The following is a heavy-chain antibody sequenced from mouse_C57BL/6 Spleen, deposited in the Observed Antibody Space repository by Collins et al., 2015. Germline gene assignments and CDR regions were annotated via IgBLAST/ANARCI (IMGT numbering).Heavy chain of an antibody. Sequence: QVQLQQPGTELVKPGASVKISCNASGYAFSSSWMNWVKQRPGKGLEWIGRIYPGDGDTNYNGNFKGKATLTADKSSSTAYMQLSSLTSEDSAVYFCARSSFITTDYWGQGTTLTVSS. D-gene: IGHD1-1*01. CDR1: GYAFSSSW. CDR3: ARSSFITTDY. J-gene: IGHJ2*01. V-gene: IGHV1-82*01. CDR2: IYPGDGDT.